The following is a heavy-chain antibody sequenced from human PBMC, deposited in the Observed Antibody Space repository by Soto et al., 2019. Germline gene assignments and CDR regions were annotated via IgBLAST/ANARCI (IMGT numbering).Heavy chain of an antibody. Sequence: GGSQRLSCAAAEFTIRSYSVSCVSQAPGKGLEWVSVISSRGGSTYYADSVKGRFTISRDNSKNTLYLQMNSLRAEDTAVYYCAKDLPDPGYYWGQGTLVTVSS. CDR2: ISSRGGST. V-gene: IGHV3-23*01. CDR3: AKDLPDPGYY. CDR1: EFTIRSYS. J-gene: IGHJ4*02.